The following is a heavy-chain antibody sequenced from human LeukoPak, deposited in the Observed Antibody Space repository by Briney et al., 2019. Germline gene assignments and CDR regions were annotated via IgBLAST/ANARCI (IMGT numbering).Heavy chain of an antibody. CDR2: INPSGGST. CDR1: GYTFTSYY. D-gene: IGHD6-13*01. V-gene: IGHV1-46*01. Sequence: GASVKVSCKASGYTFTSYYMHWVRQAPGQGLEWTGIINPSGGSTSYAQKFQGRVTMTRDTSTSTVYMELSSLRSEDTAVYYCARDQSHSSSWYSLYYYYYMDVWGKGTTVTISS. CDR3: ARDQSHSSSWYSLYYYYYMDV. J-gene: IGHJ6*03.